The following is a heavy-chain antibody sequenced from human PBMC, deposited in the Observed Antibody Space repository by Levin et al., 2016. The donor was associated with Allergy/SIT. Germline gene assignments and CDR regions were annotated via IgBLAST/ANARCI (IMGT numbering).Heavy chain of an antibody. V-gene: IGHV3-21*01. CDR2: ISSSSSYI. Sequence: GGSLRLSCAASGFTFSSYSMNWVRQAPGKGLEWVSSISSSSSYIYYADSVKGRFTISRDNAKNSLYLQMNSLRAEDTAVYYCARDPDIGPPIYDSSGYYDYWGQGTLVTVSS. CDR3: ARDPDIGPPIYDSSGYYDY. J-gene: IGHJ4*02. D-gene: IGHD3-22*01. CDR1: GFTFSSYS.